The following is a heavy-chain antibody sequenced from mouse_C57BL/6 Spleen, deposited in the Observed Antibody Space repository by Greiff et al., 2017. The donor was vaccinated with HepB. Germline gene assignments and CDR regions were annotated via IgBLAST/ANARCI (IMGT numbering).Heavy chain of an antibody. CDR3: ARSKLSHYYAMDY. J-gene: IGHJ4*01. Sequence: VKLVESGAELARPGASVKLSCKASGYTFTSYGISWVKQRTGQGLEWIGEIYPRSGNTYYNEKFKGKATLTADKSSSTAYMELRSLTSEDSAVYFCARSKLSHYYAMDYWGQGTSVTVSS. CDR1: GYTFTSYG. V-gene: IGHV1-81*01. CDR2: IYPRSGNT. D-gene: IGHD6-2*01.